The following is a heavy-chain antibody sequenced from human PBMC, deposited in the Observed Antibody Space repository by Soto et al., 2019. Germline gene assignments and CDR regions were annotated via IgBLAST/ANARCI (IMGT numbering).Heavy chain of an antibody. D-gene: IGHD6-13*01. CDR1: GFTFTSSA. CDR3: AAGPRIGIAAAGYYYYYGMDV. Sequence: SVKVSCKASGFTFTSSAVQWVRQARGQRLEWIGWIVVGSGNTNYAQKFQERVTITRDMSTSTAYMELSSLRSEDTAVYYCAAGPRIGIAAAGYYYYYGMDVWGQGTTVTVSS. CDR2: IVVGSGNT. V-gene: IGHV1-58*01. J-gene: IGHJ6*02.